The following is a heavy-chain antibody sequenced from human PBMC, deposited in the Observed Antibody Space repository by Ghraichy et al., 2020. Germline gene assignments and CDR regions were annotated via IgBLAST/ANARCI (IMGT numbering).Heavy chain of an antibody. CDR2: INHSGST. CDR1: GGSFSGYY. Sequence: ETLSLTCAVYGGSFSGYYWSWIRQPPGKGLEWIGEINHSGSTNYNPSLKSRVTISVDTSKNQFSLKLSSVTAADTAVYYCARFGVVAATRATQYYYYGMDVWGQGTTVTVSS. D-gene: IGHD2-15*01. J-gene: IGHJ6*02. V-gene: IGHV4-34*01. CDR3: ARFGVVAATRATQYYYYGMDV.